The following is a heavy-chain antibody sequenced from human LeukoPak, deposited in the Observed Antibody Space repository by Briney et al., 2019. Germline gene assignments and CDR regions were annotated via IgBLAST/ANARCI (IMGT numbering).Heavy chain of an antibody. CDR3: ARDFGSGSYLEPIYYFDY. CDR2: INPSGGST. D-gene: IGHD1-26*01. V-gene: IGHV1-46*01. CDR1: GYTFTSYY. Sequence: GASVKVSCKASGYTFTSYYMHWVRRAPGQGLEWMGIINPSGGSTSYAQKFQGRVTMTRDTSTSTVYMELSSLRSEDTAVYYCARDFGSGSYLEPIYYFDYWGQGTLVTVSS. J-gene: IGHJ4*02.